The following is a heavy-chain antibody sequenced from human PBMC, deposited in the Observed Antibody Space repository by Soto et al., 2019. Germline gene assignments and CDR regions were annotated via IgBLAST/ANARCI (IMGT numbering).Heavy chain of an antibody. Sequence: AAVKVSCKASGYTFISNDINWVRQATGQGLEWMGWMNPNSGNTGYAQKFQGRVTLTRNTSISTAYMELSGLTSEDTAVYYCATYSGSYYVFGYWGQGTLVTVSS. J-gene: IGHJ4*02. CDR1: GYTFISND. CDR2: MNPNSGNT. CDR3: ATYSGSYYVFGY. V-gene: IGHV1-8*01. D-gene: IGHD1-26*01.